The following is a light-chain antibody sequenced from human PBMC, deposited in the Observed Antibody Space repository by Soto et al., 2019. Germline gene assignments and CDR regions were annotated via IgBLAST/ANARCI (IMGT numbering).Light chain of an antibody. J-gene: IGLJ3*02. Sequence: QSVLTQPPSASGTPGQRVTISCSGGSSNIGAYTVNWYQQLPGTAPKLLIHSNNQWPSGVPDRVSGSKSGTSASLAISGLQSEDEADYYCAAWDDSLNGVVFGGGTKLTVL. V-gene: IGLV1-44*01. CDR1: SSNIGAYT. CDR3: AAWDDSLNGVV. CDR2: SNN.